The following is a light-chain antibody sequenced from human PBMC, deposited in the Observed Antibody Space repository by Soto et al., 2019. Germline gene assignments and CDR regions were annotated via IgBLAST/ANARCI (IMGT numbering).Light chain of an antibody. CDR3: QQYDNLPRST. CDR2: DAS. J-gene: IGKJ3*01. V-gene: IGKV1-33*01. CDR1: QDISNY. Sequence: DIQMTQSPSSLSASVGDRVTITCQASQDISNYLNWYQQKPGKAPKLLIYDASNLETGVPSRFSGSGSGTDFTCTISSLQPEDIATYYGQQYDNLPRSTFGPGTKVDIK.